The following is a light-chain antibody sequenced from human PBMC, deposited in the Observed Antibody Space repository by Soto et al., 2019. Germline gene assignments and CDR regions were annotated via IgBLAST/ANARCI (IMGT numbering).Light chain of an antibody. Sequence: EILLTQSPGTLSLSPGERATLSCRASQSVRINSVAWYQQKPGQSPRLLIYGASSTAFGISDRFSGSASGAVFTLTISSLQPEDFATYYCQQSFSTPYTFGQGTKLEIK. CDR3: QQSFSTPYT. CDR2: GAS. V-gene: IGKV3-20*01. J-gene: IGKJ2*01. CDR1: QSVRINS.